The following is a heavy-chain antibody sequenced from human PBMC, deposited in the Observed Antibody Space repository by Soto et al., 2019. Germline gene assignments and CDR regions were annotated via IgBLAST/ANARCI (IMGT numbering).Heavy chain of an antibody. Sequence: SETLSPTCAVYGGSFSGYYWSWIRQPPGKGLEWIGEINHSGSTNYNPSLKSRVTISVDTSKNQFSLKLSSVTAADTAVYYCARAELRRVTNYFDYWGQGTLVTVSS. J-gene: IGHJ4*02. D-gene: IGHD1-26*01. CDR1: GGSFSGYY. V-gene: IGHV4-34*01. CDR3: ARAELRRVTNYFDY. CDR2: INHSGST.